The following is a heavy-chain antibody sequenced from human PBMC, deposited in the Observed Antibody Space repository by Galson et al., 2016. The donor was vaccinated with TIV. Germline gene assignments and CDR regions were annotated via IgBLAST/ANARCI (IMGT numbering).Heavy chain of an antibody. CDR3: ARTLTSYYFDY. CDR2: ISYDGSN. V-gene: IGHV3-30-3*01. J-gene: IGHJ4*02. Sequence: SLRLSCAASGFSVSNNHMSWVRQAPGKGLEWVAVISYDGSNNADSVKGRFTISRDKSKNTLYLQMNSLRGEDTAVYYCARTLTSYYFDYWGQGTLVTVSS. D-gene: IGHD1-20*01. CDR1: GFSVSNNH.